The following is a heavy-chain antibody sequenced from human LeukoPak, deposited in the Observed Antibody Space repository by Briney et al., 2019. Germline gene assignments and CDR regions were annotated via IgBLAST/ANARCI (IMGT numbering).Heavy chain of an antibody. CDR2: IISDGSTS. Sequence: GGSLRLSCAASGFTFSSYWMHWVRQAPGKGLVWVSRIISDGSTSTYADSVKGRFTISRDNAKNTLYLQMNSLRAEDTAVYYCAREDVDIAVAASGPFDIWGQGTMVSVSS. V-gene: IGHV3-74*01. CDR3: AREDVDIAVAASGPFDI. CDR1: GFTFSSYW. J-gene: IGHJ3*02. D-gene: IGHD6-19*01.